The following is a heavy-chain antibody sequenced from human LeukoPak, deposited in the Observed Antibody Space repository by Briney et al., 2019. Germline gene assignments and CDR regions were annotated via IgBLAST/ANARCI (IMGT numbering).Heavy chain of an antibody. V-gene: IGHV4-34*01. CDR1: GGSFSDYY. CDR3: ARGGYSYGYGY. J-gene: IGHJ4*02. D-gene: IGHD5-18*01. CDR2: INHSGST. Sequence: PSETLSLTCAVYGGSFSDYYWSWIRQPPGKGLEWIGEINHSGSTNYNPSLKSRVTISVDTSKNQFSLKLSSVTAADTAVCYCARGGYSYGYGYWGQGTLVTVSS.